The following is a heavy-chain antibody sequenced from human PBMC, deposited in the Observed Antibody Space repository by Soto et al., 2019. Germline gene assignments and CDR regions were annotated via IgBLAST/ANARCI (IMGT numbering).Heavy chain of an antibody. CDR2: ISGSGVSK. J-gene: IGHJ4*02. D-gene: IGHD1-26*01. CDR1: GFIFSSSA. V-gene: IGHV3-23*01. CDR3: AKDRSPGATTWNVY. Sequence: DVQLLESGGALVQPGGSLRLSCVVSGFIFSSSAMNWVRQAPGKGLEWVSTISGSGVSKYYADSVKGRFTISRDNSNNTVSLQMNSLRDEDAAVYYCAKDRSPGATTWNVYWGQGTLVTVSS.